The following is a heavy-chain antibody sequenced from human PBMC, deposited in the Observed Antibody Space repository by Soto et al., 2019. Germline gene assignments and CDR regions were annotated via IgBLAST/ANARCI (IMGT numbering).Heavy chain of an antibody. D-gene: IGHD3-16*01. V-gene: IGHV5-10-1*01. CDR3: ANLDFTFGSIDIFDI. Sequence: GESLKISCNGSGYTFSAYRISWVRQMPGKGLEWMATIDPSDSYTTYGPSFQGHVTISADKSISTAFLRWTRLKSSDTAFCYCANLDFTFGSIDIFDIWGQGTMVTVSS. CDR1: GYTFSAYR. CDR2: IDPSDSYT. J-gene: IGHJ3*02.